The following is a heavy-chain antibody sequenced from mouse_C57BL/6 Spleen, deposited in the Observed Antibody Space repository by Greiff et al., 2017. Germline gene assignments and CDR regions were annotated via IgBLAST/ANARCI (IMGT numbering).Heavy chain of an antibody. J-gene: IGHJ3*01. CDR2: IDPEDGET. D-gene: IGHD2-4*01. CDR3: ASIDYDYDGAY. V-gene: IGHV14-2*02. Sequence: VQLQESGAELVKPGASVKLSCKASGFNFKDYYMHWVKQRPEQGLEWIGRIDPEDGETKYAQKFQGKAPITADTSSNTAYLQLSSLTSEDSAVEYCASIDYDYDGAYWGQGTLVTVSA. CDR1: GFNFKDYY.